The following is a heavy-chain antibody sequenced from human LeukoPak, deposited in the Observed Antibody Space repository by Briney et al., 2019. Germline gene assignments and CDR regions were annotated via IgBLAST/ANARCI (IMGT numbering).Heavy chain of an antibody. V-gene: IGHV3-21*01. CDR1: GSTFSSYS. D-gene: IGHD2-15*01. CDR2: ISSSSSCI. J-gene: IGHJ6*03. CDR3: ARSGGSRVYYYYYMDV. Sequence: GGSLRLSCTASGSTFSSYSMNWVRQAPGKGLEWGSSISSSSSCIYYADSVKGRFTSSREKSKNTLYLQMNSLRAEDTAVYYCARSGGSRVYYYYYMDVWGKGTTVTVSS.